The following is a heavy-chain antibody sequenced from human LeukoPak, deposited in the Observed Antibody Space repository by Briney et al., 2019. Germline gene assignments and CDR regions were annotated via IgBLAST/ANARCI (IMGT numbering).Heavy chain of an antibody. D-gene: IGHD2-2*01. CDR1: GGSISSGGYY. Sequence: PSETLSLTCTVSGGSISSGGYYWRWIRQHPGKGLEWIGYIYYSGSTYYNPSVKSRVTISVDTSKNQFSLKLSSVTAADTAVYYCASGYCSSTSCYFGFDIWGQGTMGTVSS. CDR2: IYYSGST. V-gene: IGHV4-31*03. CDR3: ASGYCSSTSCYFGFDI. J-gene: IGHJ3*02.